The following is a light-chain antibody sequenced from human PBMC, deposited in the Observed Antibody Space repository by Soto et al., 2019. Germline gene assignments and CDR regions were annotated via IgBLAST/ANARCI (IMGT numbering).Light chain of an antibody. J-gene: IGLJ2*01. CDR2: DVS. Sequence: QSALTQPASASGSPGQSITISCTGTSSDVGGYNYVSWYQQHPGKAPKLMIYDVSNRPSGVSNRFSGSKSDNTASLTISGLQAEDEADYYCSSYTSSSTLVVFGGGTKLTVL. CDR3: SSYTSSSTLVV. CDR1: SSDVGGYNY. V-gene: IGLV2-14*01.